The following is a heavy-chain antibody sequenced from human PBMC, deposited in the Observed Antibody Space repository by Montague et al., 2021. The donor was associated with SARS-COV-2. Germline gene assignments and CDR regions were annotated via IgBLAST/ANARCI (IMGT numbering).Heavy chain of an antibody. CDR2: INHSGTT. D-gene: IGHD4-23*01. CDR1: GGSFSGYY. CDR3: ARWDPQTLTLIGLRGKSASDY. Sequence: SETLSLTCAVYGGSFSGYYWTWIRQSPGKGLEWIAEINHSGTTNYNFNPSLRSRVTISVDTSKSRFSLKLSSATAADTGVYYCARWDPQTLTLIGLRGKSASDYWGQGTLVTVSS. V-gene: IGHV4-34*01. J-gene: IGHJ4*02.